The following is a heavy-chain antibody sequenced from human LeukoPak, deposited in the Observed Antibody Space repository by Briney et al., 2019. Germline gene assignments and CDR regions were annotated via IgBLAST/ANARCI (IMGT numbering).Heavy chain of an antibody. V-gene: IGHV4-30-2*02. J-gene: IGHJ3*02. D-gene: IGHD3-10*01. Sequence: SETLSLTCTVSGGSISSGGYYWSWIRQPPGKGLEWIGYIYHSGSTYYNPSLKSRVTISVDTSKNQFSLKLSSVTAADTAVYYCATLLYGSGSYPTRDDAFDIWGQGTMVIVSS. CDR1: GGSISSGGYY. CDR2: IYHSGST. CDR3: ATLLYGSGSYPTRDDAFDI.